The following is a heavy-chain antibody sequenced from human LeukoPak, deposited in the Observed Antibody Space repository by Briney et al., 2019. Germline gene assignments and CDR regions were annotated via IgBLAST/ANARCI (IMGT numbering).Heavy chain of an antibody. V-gene: IGHV3-48*03. J-gene: IGHJ4*02. D-gene: IGHD5-12*01. CDR3: ARGTTINNFDY. Sequence: PGESLRLSCVGSGFPFSNFEMNWVRQAPGKGLEWVSYISRSGGNIYYSDSVKGRFTISRDNAKNSLYLQMNSLREEDTAVYYCARGTTINNFDYWGQGTLVTVSS. CDR1: GFPFSNFE. CDR2: ISRSGGNI.